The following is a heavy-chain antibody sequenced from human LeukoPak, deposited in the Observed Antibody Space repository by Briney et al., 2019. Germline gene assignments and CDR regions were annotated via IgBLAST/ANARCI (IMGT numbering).Heavy chain of an antibody. Sequence: GGSLRLSCPASGFTFSSYWMSWVRQAPGKGLEWVANIKQDGSEKYYVDSVKGRFTISRDNAKNSLYLQMNSLRAEDTAVYYCARDLTWFDPWGQGTLVTVSS. V-gene: IGHV3-7*01. CDR2: IKQDGSEK. CDR1: GFTFSSYW. J-gene: IGHJ5*02. CDR3: ARDLTWFDP.